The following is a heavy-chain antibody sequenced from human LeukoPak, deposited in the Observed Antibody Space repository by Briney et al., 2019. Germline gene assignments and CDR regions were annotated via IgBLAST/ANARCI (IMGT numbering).Heavy chain of an antibody. CDR1: GFTFSSYA. CDR2: ISGSGGST. V-gene: IGHV3-23*01. D-gene: IGHD2-15*01. CDR3: AKDGEYCSGGSCYGNAFDI. Sequence: PGGSLRLSCAASGFTFSSYAMSWVRQAPGKGLEWVSAISGSGGSTYYADSVKGRFTISRDNSKNTLYLQMNSPRAEDTAVYYCAKDGEYCSGGSCYGNAFDIWGQGTMVTVSS. J-gene: IGHJ3*02.